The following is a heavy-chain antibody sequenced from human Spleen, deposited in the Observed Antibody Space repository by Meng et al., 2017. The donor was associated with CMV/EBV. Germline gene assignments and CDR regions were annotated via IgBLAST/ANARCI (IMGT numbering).Heavy chain of an antibody. V-gene: IGHV4-34*01. D-gene: IGHD2-2*01. CDR3: AAGRYCSSTSCYGWFDP. J-gene: IGHJ5*02. Sequence: SYYWSWIRQPPGKGLEWIGEINHSGSTNYNPSLKSRVTISVDTSKNQFSLKLSSVTAADTAVYYCAAGRYCSSTSCYGWFDPWGQGTLVTVSS. CDR1: SYY. CDR2: INHSGST.